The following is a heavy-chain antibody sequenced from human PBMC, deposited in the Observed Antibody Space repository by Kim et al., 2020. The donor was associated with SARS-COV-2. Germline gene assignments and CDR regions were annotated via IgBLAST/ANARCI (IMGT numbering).Heavy chain of an antibody. Sequence: YAGPVKGRFTLSRDNSKNTLYLQMSTLGAEDTAVYYCARGRSGSYYYGLDVWGQGTTVTVSS. CDR3: ARGRSGSYYYGLDV. D-gene: IGHD1-26*01. V-gene: IGHV3-30*15. J-gene: IGHJ6*02.